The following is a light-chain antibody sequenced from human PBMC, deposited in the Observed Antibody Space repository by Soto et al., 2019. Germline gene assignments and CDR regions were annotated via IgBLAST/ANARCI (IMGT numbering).Light chain of an antibody. J-gene: IGKJ4*02. V-gene: IGKV1-5*01. CDR1: QSLSTR. CDR2: DAS. CDR3: QQYDSSST. Sequence: DIQMTQSPSTLSASVGDRVTITCRASQSLSTRLAWYQQKPGKAPKLLIYDASSLESGVPSRFSGSGSGTEFTLTISSLQPDDSATYYCQQYDSSSTFGGGTKVDIK.